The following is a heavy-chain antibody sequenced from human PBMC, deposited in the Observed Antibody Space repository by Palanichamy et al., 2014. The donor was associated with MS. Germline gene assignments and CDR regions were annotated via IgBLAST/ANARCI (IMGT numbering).Heavy chain of an antibody. CDR1: GFTFSNYG. Sequence: QVQLVESGGGVVQPGRSLRLSWVASGFTFSNYGMHWIRQAPGKGLEWVAVIWYDGSNKWYADSVKGRFTISRDNSKNTLSLQMNSLRVEDTAVYYCATYDGSGSYFGWGQGTLVTVSS. J-gene: IGHJ4*02. CDR3: ATYDGSGSYFG. CDR2: IWYDGSNK. D-gene: IGHD3-10*01. V-gene: IGHV3-33*01.